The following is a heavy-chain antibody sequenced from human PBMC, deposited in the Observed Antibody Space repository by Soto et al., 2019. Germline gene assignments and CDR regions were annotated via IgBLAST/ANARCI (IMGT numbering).Heavy chain of an antibody. V-gene: IGHV3-15*01. CDR1: GFTFSKAL. CDR3: TTGIVVVIPSGMDV. D-gene: IGHD3-22*01. J-gene: IGHJ6*02. Sequence: PXXSLRLACAAYGFTFSKALMRWVPQAPGKGLEWVGRIKRKTDGGTTDYAAPVKGRFTISRDDSKNTLYLQMNSLKTEDTAVYYCTTGIVVVIPSGMDVWGQGTTVTVSS. CDR2: IKRKTDGGTT.